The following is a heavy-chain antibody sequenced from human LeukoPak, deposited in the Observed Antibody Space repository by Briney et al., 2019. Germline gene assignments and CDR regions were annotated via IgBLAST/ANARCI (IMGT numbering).Heavy chain of an antibody. V-gene: IGHV4-61*05. D-gene: IGHD2-21*02. CDR2: IYYSGST. CDR3: ARVPTSRGDRFIDY. CDR1: GGSISSSSYY. Sequence: SETLSLTCTVSGGSISSSSYYWGWIRQPPGKGLEWIGYIYYSGSTNYNPSLKSRVTISVDTSKNQFSLKLSSVTAADTAAYYCARVPTSRGDRFIDYWGQGTLVTVSS. J-gene: IGHJ4*02.